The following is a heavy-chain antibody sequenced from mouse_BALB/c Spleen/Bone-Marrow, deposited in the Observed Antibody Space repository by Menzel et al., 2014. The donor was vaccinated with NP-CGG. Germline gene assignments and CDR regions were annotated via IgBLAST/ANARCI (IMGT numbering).Heavy chain of an antibody. Sequence: QVQLKQSGAELVRPGSSVKISCKASGYAFSGYWMNWVKQRPGQGLEWIGQIYPGDGDTDYNGKFKGKATLTADKSSSTAYMQLSSLTSADSAVYFCARGGISVDYWGQGTTLTVSS. CDR2: IYPGDGDT. CDR1: GYAFSGYW. CDR3: ARGGISVDY. V-gene: IGHV1-80*01. J-gene: IGHJ2*01.